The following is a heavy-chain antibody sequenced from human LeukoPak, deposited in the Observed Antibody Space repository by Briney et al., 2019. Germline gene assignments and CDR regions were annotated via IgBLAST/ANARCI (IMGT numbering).Heavy chain of an antibody. J-gene: IGHJ3*02. CDR3: ARGYCSGGSCYREGAFDI. V-gene: IGHV4-30-2*01. CDR1: GGSISSGGYS. D-gene: IGHD2-15*01. Sequence: SQTLSLTCAVSGGSISSGGYSWSWIRQPPGKGLEWIGYIYHSGSTYYNPSLKSRVTISVDRSKNQFSLKLSSVTAADTAVYYCARGYCSGGSCYREGAFDIWGQGTMVTVSS. CDR2: IYHSGST.